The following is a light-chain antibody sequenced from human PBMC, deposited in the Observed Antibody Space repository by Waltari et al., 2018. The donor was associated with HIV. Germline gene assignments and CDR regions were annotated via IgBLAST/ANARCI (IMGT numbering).Light chain of an antibody. CDR3: QQYNSYSWT. CDR1: QSISTW. CDR2: KAS. V-gene: IGKV1-5*03. Sequence: DILMTQSLSTLTASIGDRVTITCRASQSISTWLAWYQQKPGRAPKLLMYKASTLESGVPSRFSGSGSGTEFTLTISSLQPEDFATYYCQQYNSYSWTFGQGTQVEIK. J-gene: IGKJ1*01.